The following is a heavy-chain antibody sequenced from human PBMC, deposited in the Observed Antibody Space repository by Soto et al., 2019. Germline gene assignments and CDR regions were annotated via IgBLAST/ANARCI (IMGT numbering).Heavy chain of an antibody. Sequence: TMSLTSTVSGASISSGCYYWSWIRQHPGKGLEWIGYIYYSGSTYYNPSLKSRVTISVDTSKNQFSLKLSSVTAADTAVYYCARDSSLNWFDPWGQGTLVTVSS. CDR1: GASISSGCYY. CDR2: IYYSGST. V-gene: IGHV4-31*03. D-gene: IGHD2-2*01. J-gene: IGHJ5*02. CDR3: ARDSSLNWFDP.